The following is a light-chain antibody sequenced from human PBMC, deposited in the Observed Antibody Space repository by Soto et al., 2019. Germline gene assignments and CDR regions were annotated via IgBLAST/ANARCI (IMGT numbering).Light chain of an antibody. V-gene: IGKV3-11*01. CDR2: DAS. CDR3: QQRSNWPALT. CDR1: QSVGSS. J-gene: IGKJ4*01. Sequence: EIVSTQSPATLSLSPGERATLSCRASQSVGSSLAWYQQKPGQAPRLLIYDASNRATGIPARFSGSGSGTDFTLTISSLESEDFAVNYCQQRSNWPALTFGGGTKVEIQ.